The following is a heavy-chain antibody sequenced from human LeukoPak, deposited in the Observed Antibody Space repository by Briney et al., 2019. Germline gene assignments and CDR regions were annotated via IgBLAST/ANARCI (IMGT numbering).Heavy chain of an antibody. CDR3: ARGYCSSISCYDAFDI. V-gene: IGHV3-21*01. CDR2: ISSGSRYI. CDR1: GFTFSAYS. J-gene: IGHJ3*02. D-gene: IGHD2-2*01. Sequence: GGSLRLSCAASGFTFSAYSMNWVRQAPGKGLEWVSSISSGSRYIYYADSVKGRFTISRDNAKDSLYLQMNSLRAEDTAVYYCARGYCSSISCYDAFDIWGQGTMDTVSS.